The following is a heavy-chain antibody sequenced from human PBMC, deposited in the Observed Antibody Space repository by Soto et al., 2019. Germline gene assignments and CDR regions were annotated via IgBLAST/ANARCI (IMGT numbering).Heavy chain of an antibody. CDR1: GFNVSYNY. V-gene: IGHV3-53*02. Sequence: EVQLVETGGGLVQPGGSLRLSCAASGFNVSYNYISWVRQPPGQGLEWVSVIFYGGTTYYAESVKGRFTISRDNSKNMVYLQMKSLIVEVTAMYYCGSIALAEGFDPWGQGTLVTVSS. CDR3: GSIALAEGFDP. CDR2: IFYGGTT. J-gene: IGHJ5*02. D-gene: IGHD6-19*01.